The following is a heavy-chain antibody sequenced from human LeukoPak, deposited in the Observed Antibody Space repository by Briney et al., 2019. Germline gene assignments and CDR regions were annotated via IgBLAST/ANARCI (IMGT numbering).Heavy chain of an antibody. Sequence: GGSLRFSCAASEFTFTSYEMNWVRQAPGKGLEWVSYISSSGSTIYYADSVKGRFTISRDNAKNSLYLQMNSLRAGDTAVYYCARDSFRGSYSDYWGQGTLVTVSS. CDR1: EFTFTSYE. CDR3: ARDSFRGSYSDY. CDR2: ISSSGSTI. D-gene: IGHD1-26*01. J-gene: IGHJ4*02. V-gene: IGHV3-48*03.